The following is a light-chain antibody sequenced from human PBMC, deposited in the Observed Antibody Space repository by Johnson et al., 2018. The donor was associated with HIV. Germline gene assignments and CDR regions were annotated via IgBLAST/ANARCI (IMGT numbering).Light chain of an antibody. V-gene: IGLV1-51*02. Sequence: QSVLTQPPSVSAAPGQMVSISCSGSSSNIGKNYVSWYQQFPGTAPKLLIHENNKRPSGIPDRFSGSKYGTSATLGITGLQTGDEADYYCGTWDSSLSAEVFGTGTKVTVL. J-gene: IGLJ1*01. CDR2: ENN. CDR3: GTWDSSLSAEV. CDR1: SSNIGKNY.